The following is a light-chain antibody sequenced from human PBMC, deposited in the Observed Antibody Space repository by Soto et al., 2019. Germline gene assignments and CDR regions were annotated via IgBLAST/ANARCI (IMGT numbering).Light chain of an antibody. Sequence: EIVMTQSPATLSVSLGERATLSCRASQSVSSNLAWYQQKPGQAPRLLIYGASTRATGIPARFSGSGSGTEFTLTISSLQSXDFAVYYCQQYNNWPSWTFGQGTKVEIK. CDR1: QSVSSN. CDR3: QQYNNWPSWT. V-gene: IGKV3-15*01. J-gene: IGKJ1*01. CDR2: GAS.